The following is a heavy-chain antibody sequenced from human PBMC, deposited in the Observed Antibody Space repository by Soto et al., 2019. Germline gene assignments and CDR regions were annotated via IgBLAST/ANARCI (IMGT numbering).Heavy chain of an antibody. V-gene: IGHV1-8*01. Sequence: PSVKVSCKASGYTFTSYDIDWVRQATGQGLEWMGWMNPNSGNTGYAQKFQGRVTMTRNTSISTAYMELSSLRSEDTAVYYCARFGVVPAAIGGMDVWGQGTTVTVSS. D-gene: IGHD2-2*01. CDR2: MNPNSGNT. CDR1: GYTFTSYD. J-gene: IGHJ6*02. CDR3: ARFGVVPAAIGGMDV.